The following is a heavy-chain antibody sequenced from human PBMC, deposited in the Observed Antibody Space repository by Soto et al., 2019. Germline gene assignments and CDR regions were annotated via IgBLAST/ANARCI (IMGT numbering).Heavy chain of an antibody. CDR2: IHPADSQV. D-gene: IGHD3-10*01. CDR3: ASRFTVVRGVTKAAFDI. J-gene: IGHJ3*02. V-gene: IGHV5-51*01. Sequence: GESLKISCEGIGYTFTNHFIAWLRQMSGKELEWMGIIHPADSQVRYSPSFQGQVTISVDRSASIAYLQWDSLATSDTAMYYCASRFTVVRGVTKAAFDICGEGTMVTVSS. CDR1: GYTFTNHF.